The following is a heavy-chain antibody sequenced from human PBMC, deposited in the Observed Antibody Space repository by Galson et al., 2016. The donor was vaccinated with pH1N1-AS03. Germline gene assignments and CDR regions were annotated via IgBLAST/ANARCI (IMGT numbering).Heavy chain of an antibody. CDR1: DVSLRDYW. V-gene: IGHV3-7*03. Sequence: SLRLSCAASDVSLRDYWMSWVRQSPGKGLEWVASTNPDGSQKDYLDSVKGRFTISRASAKTSLYLQMNSLSVEDTAFYYCAKEGIDYLKRSFHHWGQGALVTVSS. CDR3: AKEGIDYLKRSFHH. CDR2: TNPDGSQK. D-gene: IGHD4-11*01. J-gene: IGHJ1*01.